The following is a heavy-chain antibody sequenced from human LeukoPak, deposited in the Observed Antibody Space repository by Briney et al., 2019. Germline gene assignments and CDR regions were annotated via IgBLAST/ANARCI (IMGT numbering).Heavy chain of an antibody. Sequence: GGSLRLSCAASGFTFSSYGMHWVRQAPGKGLEWVAVISYDGSNKYYADSVKGRFTISRDNSKNTLYLQMNSLRAEDTAVYYCAKDARYYYDSSGYFSKGWEDYWGQGTLVTVSS. J-gene: IGHJ4*02. D-gene: IGHD3-22*01. V-gene: IGHV3-30*18. CDR3: AKDARYYYDSSGYFSKGWEDY. CDR2: ISYDGSNK. CDR1: GFTFSSYG.